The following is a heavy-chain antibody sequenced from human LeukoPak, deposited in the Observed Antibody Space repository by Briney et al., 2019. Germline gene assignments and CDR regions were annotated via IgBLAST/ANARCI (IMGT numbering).Heavy chain of an antibody. Sequence: GGSLRLSCAASGFTFSSYSMYWVRQAPGKGLEWVSSISSSSSYIYYADSVKGRFTISRDNAKNSLYLQMNSLRAEDTAVYYCARDPYSYGGTNWFDPWGQGTLVTVSS. CDR1: GFTFSSYS. D-gene: IGHD5-18*01. V-gene: IGHV3-21*01. CDR3: ARDPYSYGGTNWFDP. CDR2: ISSSSSYI. J-gene: IGHJ5*02.